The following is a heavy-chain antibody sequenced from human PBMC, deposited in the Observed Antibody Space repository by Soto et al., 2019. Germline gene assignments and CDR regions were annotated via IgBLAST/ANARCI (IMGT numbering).Heavy chain of an antibody. CDR2: IYYSGST. CDR3: ARAVNYDFWSGYSDWFDP. V-gene: IGHV4-59*01. J-gene: IGHJ5*02. D-gene: IGHD3-3*01. Sequence: QVQLRESGPGLVKPSETLSLTCTVSGGSISSYYWSWIRQPPGKGLERIGYIYYSGSTNYNPSLKSRVTISVDTAKNQFSLKLSSVTAADTAVYYCARAVNYDFWSGYSDWFDPWGQGTLVTVSS. CDR1: GGSISSYY.